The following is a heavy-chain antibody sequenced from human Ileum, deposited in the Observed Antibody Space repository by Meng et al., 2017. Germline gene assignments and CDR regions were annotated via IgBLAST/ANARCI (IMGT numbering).Heavy chain of an antibody. CDR1: GFTFGSYW. J-gene: IGHJ5*02. Sequence: EEQVVESGGGLVQRGGSLRLSCAASGFTFGSYWMHWVRQAPGKGLVWVARINTDGSDTRYADSVKGRFTISRDNAQNMVYLQMNSLRAEDTAVYYCARDKPHNWFDPWGQGTLVTVSS. V-gene: IGHV3-74*01. CDR3: ARDKPHNWFDP. CDR2: INTDGSDT.